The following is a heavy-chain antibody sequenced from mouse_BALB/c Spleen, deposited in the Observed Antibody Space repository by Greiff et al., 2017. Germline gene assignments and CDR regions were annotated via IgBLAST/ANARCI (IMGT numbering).Heavy chain of an antibody. CDR1: GYTFTSYT. V-gene: IGHV1-4*01. CDR2: INPSSGYT. J-gene: IGHJ4*01. CDR3: ARSDYYGSPFYAIDY. D-gene: IGHD1-1*01. Sequence: VQLQQSGAELARPGASVKMSCKASGYTFTSYTMHWVKQRPGQGLEWIGYINPSSGYTNYNQKFKDKATLTADKSSSTAYMQLSSLTSEDSAVYYCARSDYYGSPFYAIDYWGQGTSVTVSS.